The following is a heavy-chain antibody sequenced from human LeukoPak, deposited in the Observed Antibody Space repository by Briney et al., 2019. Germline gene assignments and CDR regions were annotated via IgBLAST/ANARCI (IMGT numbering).Heavy chain of an antibody. J-gene: IGHJ4*02. CDR1: GFTFSSYG. CDR3: AKWLVGATGLITTDY. D-gene: IGHD1-26*01. Sequence: GGSLRLSCAASGFTFSSYGMHWVRQAPGKGLEWEAFIRYDGSNKYYADSVKGRFTISRDNSKNTLYLQMNSLRAEDTAVYYCAKWLVGATGLITTDYWGQGTLVTVSS. CDR2: IRYDGSNK. V-gene: IGHV3-30*02.